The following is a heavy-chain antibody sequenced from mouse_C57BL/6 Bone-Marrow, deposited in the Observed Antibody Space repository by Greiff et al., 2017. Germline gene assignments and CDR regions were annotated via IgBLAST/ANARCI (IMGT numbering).Heavy chain of an antibody. J-gene: IGHJ4*01. CDR3: AFIYYDYYYYAMDY. D-gene: IGHD2-4*01. Sequence: VQLQQPGPGLVKPSQSLSFTCSVTGYSITSGSYWNWIRQFPGNKLEWMGYISYVGSNNYNLSPKNRIFIPLDTSKNQFFLILNSVSTDDTATYYCAFIYYDYYYYAMDYWGQGTSVTVSS. CDR1: GYSITSGSY. V-gene: IGHV3-6*01. CDR2: ISYVGSN.